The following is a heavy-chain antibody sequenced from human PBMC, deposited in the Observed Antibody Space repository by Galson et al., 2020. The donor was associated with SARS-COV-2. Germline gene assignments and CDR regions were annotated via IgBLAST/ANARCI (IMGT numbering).Heavy chain of an antibody. CDR1: GGSISSSSYY. Sequence: SQTLSLTCTVSGGSISSSSYYWGWIRQPPGKGLEWIGSIYYSGSTYYNPSLKSRVTISVDTSKNQFSLKLSSVTAADTAVYYCASLQGSGWYRNWGQGTLVTVSS. CDR3: ASLQGSGWYRN. V-gene: IGHV4-39*01. J-gene: IGHJ4*02. D-gene: IGHD6-19*01. CDR2: IYYSGST.